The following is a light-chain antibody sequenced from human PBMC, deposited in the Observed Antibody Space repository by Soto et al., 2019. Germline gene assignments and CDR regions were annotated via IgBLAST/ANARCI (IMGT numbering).Light chain of an antibody. V-gene: IGKV3-20*01. CDR3: QQYDSSPRT. J-gene: IGKJ1*01. CDR2: GAS. CDR1: QSLRSTS. Sequence: EIVLTQSPRTLSLSQGERATLSCRASQSLRSTSLAWYQQKPGQAPRLLISGASTRAADIPDRFSGSGSGTDFTLTIGRLEPEDLAVYYCQQYDSSPRTFGQGTKVDIK.